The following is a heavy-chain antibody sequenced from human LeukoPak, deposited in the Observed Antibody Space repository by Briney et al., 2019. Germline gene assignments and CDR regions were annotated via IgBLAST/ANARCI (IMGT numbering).Heavy chain of an antibody. D-gene: IGHD5-12*01. J-gene: IGHJ5*02. Sequence: PGGSLRLSCAASGFTFSNYAMSWVRQAPGKGLGWVSVISGSGLSTYYADSVKGRFTISRVNSKNTLYLQINSLRAEDTAVYYCAKGGLHNWFDPWGQGTLVTVSS. CDR2: ISGSGLST. CDR3: AKGGLHNWFDP. CDR1: GFTFSNYA. V-gene: IGHV3-23*01.